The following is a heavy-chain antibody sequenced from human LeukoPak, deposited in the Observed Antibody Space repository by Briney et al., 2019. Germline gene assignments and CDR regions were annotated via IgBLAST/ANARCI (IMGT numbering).Heavy chain of an antibody. D-gene: IGHD3-10*01. Sequence: ASVKVSCKTSGYTFTYYEINWVREATGQGLEWMGWMNPNSGNTAYTQNFQGRVTMTTNTSIRTAYMELSNLRSEDTAVYYCARSSYYYGSGSHTRFGFWGQGTLVTVSS. CDR2: MNPNSGNT. J-gene: IGHJ4*02. CDR3: ARSSYYYGSGSHTRFGF. CDR1: GYTFTYYE. V-gene: IGHV1-8*01.